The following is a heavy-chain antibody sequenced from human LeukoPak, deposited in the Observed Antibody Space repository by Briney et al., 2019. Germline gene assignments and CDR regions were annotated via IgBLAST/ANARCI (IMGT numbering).Heavy chain of an antibody. J-gene: IGHJ5*02. Sequence: SETLPLTCTVSGGSISSSSYYWGWIRQPPGKGLEWIGSIYYSGSTYYNPSLKSRVTISVDTSKNQFSLKLSSVTAADTAVYYCARVKAYSSSWWWFDPWGQGTLVTVSS. CDR2: IYYSGST. D-gene: IGHD6-13*01. V-gene: IGHV4-39*07. CDR1: GGSISSSSYY. CDR3: ARVKAYSSSWWWFDP.